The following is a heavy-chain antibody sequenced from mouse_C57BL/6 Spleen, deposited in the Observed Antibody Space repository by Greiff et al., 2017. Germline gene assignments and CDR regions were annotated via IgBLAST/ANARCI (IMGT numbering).Heavy chain of an antibody. Sequence: EVQLVESGGGLVKPGGSLKLSCAASGFTFSDYGMHWVRQAPETGLEWVAYISSGSSTIYYADTVKGRFTISRDNAKNTLFLQMTSLRSEDTAMYYCASYGYDRGFAYWGQGTLVTVSA. CDR2: ISSGSSTI. CDR3: ASYGYDRGFAY. V-gene: IGHV5-17*01. J-gene: IGHJ3*01. D-gene: IGHD2-2*01. CDR1: GFTFSDYG.